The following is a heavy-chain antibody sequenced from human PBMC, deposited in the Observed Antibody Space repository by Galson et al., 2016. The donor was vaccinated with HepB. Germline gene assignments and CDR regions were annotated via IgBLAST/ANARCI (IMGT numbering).Heavy chain of an antibody. CDR1: GFSISIYS. J-gene: IGHJ3*02. CDR2: IRGSGTGT. D-gene: IGHD6-19*01. CDR3: AKIGLVGYNGGRGGSFDI. V-gene: IGHV3-23*01. Sequence: SLRLSCAASGFSISIYSMNWVRQAPGKGLEWVSAIRGSGTGTSYTDSVKGRFTISRDNSKHTLYLQMNSLRAEDSAVNYCAKIGLVGYNGGRGGSFDIWGRGTMVTVSS.